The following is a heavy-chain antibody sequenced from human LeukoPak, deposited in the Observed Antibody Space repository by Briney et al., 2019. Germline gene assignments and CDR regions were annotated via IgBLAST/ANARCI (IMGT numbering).Heavy chain of an antibody. CDR3: ARGKYYYMDV. CDR2: IYTSGST. Sequence: PSETLSLTCIVSGGSISSYYWSWIRQPPGKGLEWIGYIYTSGSTNYNPSLKSRVTISVDTSKNQFSLKLSSVTAADTAVYYCARGKYYYMDVWGKGTTVTVSS. J-gene: IGHJ6*03. V-gene: IGHV4-4*09. CDR1: GGSISSYY.